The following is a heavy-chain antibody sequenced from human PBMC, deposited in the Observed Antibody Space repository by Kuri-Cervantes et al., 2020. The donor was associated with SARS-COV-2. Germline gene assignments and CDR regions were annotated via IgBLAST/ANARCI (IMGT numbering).Heavy chain of an antibody. J-gene: IGHJ4*02. CDR2: ITASGSAM. CDR1: GFTFTDYY. CDR3: VRADFWSGLFDS. D-gene: IGHD3-3*01. V-gene: IGHV3-11*04. Sequence: GGSLRLACAASGFTFTDYYMSWIRLTPGKGLEWVSYITASGSAMYYAESVKGRFTISRDNAKNSLYMQMNSLRAEDTAVYYCVRADFWSGLFDSWGQGTLVTVSS.